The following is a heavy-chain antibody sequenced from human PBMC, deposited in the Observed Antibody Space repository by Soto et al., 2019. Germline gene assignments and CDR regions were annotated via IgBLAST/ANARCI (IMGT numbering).Heavy chain of an antibody. D-gene: IGHD6-13*01. Sequence: GGSLRLSCAASGFTFNSYGMHWVRQAPGKGLEWVAVISYDGSNKYYADSVRGRFTISRDNSKNTLYLQMNSLRAEDTAVYYGTKVLLLGCSSYYYYYYYGMDVWGQGTTVTVSS. CDR2: ISYDGSNK. CDR3: TKVLLLGCSSYYYYYYYGMDV. V-gene: IGHV3-30*18. J-gene: IGHJ6*02. CDR1: GFTFNSYG.